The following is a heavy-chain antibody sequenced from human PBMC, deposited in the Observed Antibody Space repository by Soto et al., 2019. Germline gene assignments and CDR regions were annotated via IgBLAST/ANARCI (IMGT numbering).Heavy chain of an antibody. CDR1: GFTFSSYS. CDR3: ARDLVGAPAESNWFDP. J-gene: IGHJ5*02. V-gene: IGHV3-48*01. D-gene: IGHD1-26*01. Sequence: GGSLRLSWAASGFTFSSYSMNWVRQAPGKGLEWVSYISSSSSTIYYADSVKGRFTISRDNAKNSLYLQMNSLRAEDTAVYYCARDLVGAPAESNWFDPWGQGTLVTVSS. CDR2: ISSSSSTI.